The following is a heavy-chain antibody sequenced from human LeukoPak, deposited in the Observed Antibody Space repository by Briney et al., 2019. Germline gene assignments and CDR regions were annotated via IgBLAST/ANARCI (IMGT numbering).Heavy chain of an antibody. J-gene: IGHJ6*03. D-gene: IGHD3-16*02. CDR2: ISSSGSTI. V-gene: IGHV3-11*01. CDR1: GFTFSDYY. Sequence: GGSLRLSCAASGFTFSDYYMSWIRQAPGKGLEWVSYISSSGSTIYYADSVKGRFTISRDNAKNSLYLQMNSLRAEDTAVYYCAGYIWDYYYYMDVWGKGTTVTISS. CDR3: AGYIWDYYYYMDV.